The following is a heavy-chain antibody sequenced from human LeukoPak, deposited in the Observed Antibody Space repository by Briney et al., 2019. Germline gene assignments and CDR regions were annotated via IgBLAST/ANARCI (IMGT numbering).Heavy chain of an antibody. Sequence: SETLSLTYAVYGGSFSGYYWSWIRQPPGKGLEWIGEINHSGSTNYNPSLKSRVTISVDTSKNQFSLKLSSVTAADTAVYYCARASKWVPAAHNWFDPWGQGTLVTVSS. CDR1: GGSFSGYY. V-gene: IGHV4-34*01. CDR2: INHSGST. D-gene: IGHD2-2*01. CDR3: ARASKWVPAAHNWFDP. J-gene: IGHJ5*02.